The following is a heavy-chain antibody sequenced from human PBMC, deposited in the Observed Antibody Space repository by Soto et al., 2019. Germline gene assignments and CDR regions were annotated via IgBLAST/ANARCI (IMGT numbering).Heavy chain of an antibody. D-gene: IGHD3-3*02. CDR3: TTLSRTYYYYYGMDV. J-gene: IGHJ6*04. CDR1: GFTFSNAW. Sequence: PGGSLRLSCAASGFTFSNAWMSWVRQAPGKGLEWVGRIKSKTDGGTTDYAAPVKGRFTISRDDSKNTLYLQMNSLKTEDTDVYYCTTLSRTYYYYYGMDVWGKGTTVTVSS. CDR2: IKSKTDGGTT. V-gene: IGHV3-15*01.